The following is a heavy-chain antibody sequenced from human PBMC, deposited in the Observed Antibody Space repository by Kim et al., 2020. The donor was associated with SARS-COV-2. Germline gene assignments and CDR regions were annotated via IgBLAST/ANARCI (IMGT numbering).Heavy chain of an antibody. D-gene: IGHD5-12*01. V-gene: IGHV4-59*01. Sequence: KSRVTISVDTSKNQFSLKLSSVTAADTAVYYCARDVGIVAMPYYYYGMDVWGQGTTVTVSS. J-gene: IGHJ6*02. CDR3: ARDVGIVAMPYYYYGMDV.